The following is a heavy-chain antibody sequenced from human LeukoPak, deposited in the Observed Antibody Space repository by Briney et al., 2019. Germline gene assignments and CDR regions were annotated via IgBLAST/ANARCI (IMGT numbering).Heavy chain of an antibody. CDR2: ISSSSSDI. J-gene: IGHJ4*02. V-gene: IGHV3-21*01. D-gene: IGHD5-12*01. CDR3: ARESGYDIDFDY. Sequence: GGSLRLSCAASGFTFSNYSLNWVRQAPGKGLEWVSSISSSSSDIYYADSVKGRSIISRDNAKNSPYLQMNSLRAEDTAVYYCARESGYDIDFDYWGQGTLVTVSS. CDR1: GFTFSNYS.